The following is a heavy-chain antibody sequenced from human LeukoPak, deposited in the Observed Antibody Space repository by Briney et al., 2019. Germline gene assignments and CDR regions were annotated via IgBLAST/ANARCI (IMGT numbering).Heavy chain of an antibody. CDR2: IKQDGSEK. V-gene: IGHV3-7*04. Sequence: QPGGSLRLSCAASGFTFSNYWMIRVRQAPGKRLQSVANIKQDGSEKYCVDSVQGRFAISRDNAKNSLYLQMNSLRAEDTAVYYCARYMGSGRFDPWGQGTLVTVSS. CDR1: GFTFSNYW. CDR3: ARYMGSGRFDP. D-gene: IGHD2-15*01. J-gene: IGHJ5*02.